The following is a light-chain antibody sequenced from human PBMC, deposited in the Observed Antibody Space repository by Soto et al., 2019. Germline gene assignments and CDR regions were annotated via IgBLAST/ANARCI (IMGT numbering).Light chain of an antibody. CDR3: MQALQTPRT. CDR2: LGS. CDR1: QSLLHSNGDIY. J-gene: IGKJ1*01. V-gene: IGKV2-28*01. Sequence: DIVLTQSPLSLPVTPGEPASISCSSSQSLLHSNGDIYLDWYLQRPGQSPQLLIYLGSNRASGVTDRFSGSGSGTDFTLKISRVEAGDVGVYYCMQALQTPRTFGQGTKVEIK.